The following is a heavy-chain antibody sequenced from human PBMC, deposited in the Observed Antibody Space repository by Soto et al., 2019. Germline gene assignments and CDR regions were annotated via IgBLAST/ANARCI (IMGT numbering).Heavy chain of an antibody. Sequence: EVQLLESGGGLVQPGGSLRLSCAASGFTFSSYAMSWVRQAPGKGLEWVSAISGSGGSTYYADSVKGRFTISRDNSKNTLYLQMNSLRAEDTAVYYCAKDRGLYSSGWESMDVWGKGTTVTVSS. D-gene: IGHD6-19*01. CDR1: GFTFSSYA. V-gene: IGHV3-23*01. CDR2: ISGSGGST. CDR3: AKDRGLYSSGWESMDV. J-gene: IGHJ6*03.